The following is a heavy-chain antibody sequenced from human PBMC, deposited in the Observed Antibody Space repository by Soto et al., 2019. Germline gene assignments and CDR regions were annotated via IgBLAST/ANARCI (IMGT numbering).Heavy chain of an antibody. CDR2: ISSSGFTI. V-gene: IGHV3-11*01. D-gene: IGHD4-17*01. J-gene: IGHJ6*02. Sequence: QGQLVESGGDLVRPGGSLRLSCATSGFTFGDRYMSWIRQAPGKGLEWVSYISSSGFTIYYADSVKGRFTISRDNANDSLYLQMNSLGAEDTAVYYCARNTKSAAGADYYGLDVWGHGTTVIVSS. CDR1: GFTFGDRY. CDR3: ARNTKSAAGADYYGLDV.